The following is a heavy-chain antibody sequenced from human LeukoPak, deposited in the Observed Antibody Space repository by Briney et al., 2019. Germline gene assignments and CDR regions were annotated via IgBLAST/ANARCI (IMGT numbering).Heavy chain of an antibody. V-gene: IGHV3-23*01. CDR1: GFTFSNAW. CDR3: AKDPVAYYDSSGFDY. CDR2: ISGSGGST. Sequence: GGSLRLSCAASGFTFSNAWMSWVRQAPGKGLEWVSAISGSGGSTYYADSVKGRFTISRDNSKNTLYLQMNSLRAEDTAVYYCAKDPVAYYDSSGFDYWGQGTLVTVSS. D-gene: IGHD3-22*01. J-gene: IGHJ4*02.